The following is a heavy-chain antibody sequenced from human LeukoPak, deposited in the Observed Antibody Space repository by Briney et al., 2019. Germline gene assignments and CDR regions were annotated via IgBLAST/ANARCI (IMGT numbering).Heavy chain of an antibody. J-gene: IGHJ5*02. CDR3: ARDKYSSSFDYWFDP. CDR2: ISGSGGST. D-gene: IGHD6-6*01. V-gene: IGHV3-23*01. CDR1: GFTFSGYA. Sequence: GGSLRLSCAASGFTFSGYAMSWVRQAPGKGLEWVSAISGSGGSTYYADSVKGRFTISRDNSKNTLYLQMNSLRAEDTAVYYCARDKYSSSFDYWFDPWGQETLVTVSS.